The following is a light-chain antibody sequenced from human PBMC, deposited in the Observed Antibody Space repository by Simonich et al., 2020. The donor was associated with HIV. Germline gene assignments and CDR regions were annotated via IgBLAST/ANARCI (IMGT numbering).Light chain of an antibody. V-gene: IGLV2-11*02. CDR1: SSDVGGHNN. CDR2: DVT. CDR3: CSYAGSYTWV. J-gene: IGLJ3*02. Sequence: QSALTQPRSVSGSPGQSVTISCTGTSSDVGGHNNVSWYQQHPGKAPKLMIYDVTKRPSGGPDRCSGSKSGNTASLTISGLQAEDEADYYCCSYAGSYTWVFGGGTKLTIL.